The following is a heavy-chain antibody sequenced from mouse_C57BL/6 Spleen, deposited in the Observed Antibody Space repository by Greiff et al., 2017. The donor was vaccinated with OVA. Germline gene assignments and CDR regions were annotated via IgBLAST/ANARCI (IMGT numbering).Heavy chain of an antibody. D-gene: IGHD1-1*01. CDR1: GYAFSSSW. J-gene: IGHJ4*01. CDR3: ARGDYYGSSYEGGAMDY. V-gene: IGHV1-82*01. CDR2: IYPGDGDT. Sequence: VQLQQSGPELVKPGASVKISCKASGYAFSSSWMNWVKQRPGKGLEWIGRIYPGDGDTNYNGKFKGKATLTADKSSSTAYMQLSSLTSEDSAVYFCARGDYYGSSYEGGAMDYWGQGTSVTVSS.